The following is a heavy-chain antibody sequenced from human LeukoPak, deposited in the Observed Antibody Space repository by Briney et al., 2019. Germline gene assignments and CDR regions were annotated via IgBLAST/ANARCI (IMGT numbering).Heavy chain of an antibody. CDR2: INPNSGGT. J-gene: IGHJ4*02. Sequence: ASVKVSCKASGYTFTGHYMHWVRQAPGQGLEGMGWINPNSGGTNYAQKFQGRVTMTRDTSISTAYLELSRLRSDDTAVYYCARVSVSVRVAARRFDYWGQGTLVTVSS. CDR3: ARVSVSVRVAARRFDY. V-gene: IGHV1-2*02. CDR1: GYTFTGHY. D-gene: IGHD6-6*01.